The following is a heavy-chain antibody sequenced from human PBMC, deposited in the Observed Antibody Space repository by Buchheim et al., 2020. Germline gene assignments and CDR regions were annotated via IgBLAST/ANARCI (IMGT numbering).Heavy chain of an antibody. Sequence: QITLKESGPTVVKPTQTLTLTCTFSGFSLSTDTLAVSWIRQPPGKALEWLALIYGDDNKRYSPSLKSRLTITKDTSKNQVVLTMTNTDPVDTATYFCAHGEYRTSSSGSPVFDYWGQGTL. CDR1: GFSLSTDTLA. J-gene: IGHJ4*02. CDR2: IYGDDNK. CDR3: AHGEYRTSSSGSPVFDY. D-gene: IGHD6-6*01. V-gene: IGHV2-5*02.